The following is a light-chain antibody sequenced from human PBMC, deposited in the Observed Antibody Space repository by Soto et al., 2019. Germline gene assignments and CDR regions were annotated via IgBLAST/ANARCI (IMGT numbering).Light chain of an antibody. CDR3: QRYKSPPWT. CDR1: QDIIYS. V-gene: IGKV1-27*01. CDR2: DAS. J-gene: IGKJ1*01. Sequence: DIQMTQSPSSLSASVGDGVTITCRASQDIIYSLAWYQQKPGKAPKLLLYDASTLEPGVPSRFSGSGSGKDFTLTINRLQPEDVGSYYCQRYKSPPWTFGQGTKVEIK.